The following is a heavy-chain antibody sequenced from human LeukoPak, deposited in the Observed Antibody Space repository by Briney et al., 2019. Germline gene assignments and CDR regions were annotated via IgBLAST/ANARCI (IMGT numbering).Heavy chain of an antibody. CDR3: ARGGRGYSYGYLTNYYYYYMDV. J-gene: IGHJ6*03. CDR1: GGSFIGYY. CDR2: INHSGST. D-gene: IGHD5-18*01. V-gene: IGHV4-34*01. Sequence: HSAPLSLPCAVYGGSFIGYYWSWIRQPPGKGLEWIGEINHSGSTNYNPSLQSRVTISVDTSKNQFSLKLSSVTAADAAVYYCARGGRGYSYGYLTNYYYYYMDVWGKGTTVTISS.